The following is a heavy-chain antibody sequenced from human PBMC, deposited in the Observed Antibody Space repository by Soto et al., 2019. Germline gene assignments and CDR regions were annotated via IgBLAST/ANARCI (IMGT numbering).Heavy chain of an antibody. Sequence: QVRLVQSEAEVKKAGSSVKVSCKASGGTFISDAVTWVRQAPGQGLEWMGGVIPKFPKANYAQKFQGRATITADKSTSTVYMELHSLKSEDTALYYCARCHSDSSGPGYLDSWGQGTLVTVTS. D-gene: IGHD3-22*01. CDR3: ARCHSDSSGPGYLDS. CDR1: GGTFISDA. CDR2: VIPKFPKA. J-gene: IGHJ4*02. V-gene: IGHV1-69*06.